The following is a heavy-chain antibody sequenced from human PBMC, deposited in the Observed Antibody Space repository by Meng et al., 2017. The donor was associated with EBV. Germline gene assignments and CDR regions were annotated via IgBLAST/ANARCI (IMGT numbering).Heavy chain of an antibody. D-gene: IGHD1-26*01. CDR3: ARGGGNRGGIVGATYRLNWFDP. Sequence: QVQLQQWGAGLLKPSXXXXLXXXVHXGSFSGYYWSWIRQPPGKGLEWIGEINHSGSTNYNPSLKSRVTISVDTSKNQFSLKLSSVTAADTAVYYCARGGGNRGGIVGATYRLNWFDPWGQGTLVTVSS. J-gene: IGHJ5*02. CDR1: XGSFSGYY. V-gene: IGHV4-34*01. CDR2: INHSGST.